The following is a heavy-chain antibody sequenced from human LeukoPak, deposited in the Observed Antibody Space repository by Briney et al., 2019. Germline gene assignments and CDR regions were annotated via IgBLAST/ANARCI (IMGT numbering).Heavy chain of an antibody. CDR3: AREKSDGFDI. CDR2: IKQDGSEK. V-gene: IGHV3-7*01. CDR1: GFTFSSYW. Sequence: PGGSLRLSCVASGFTFSSYWMSWVRQAPGKGLEWVANIKQDGSEKYYVDSVKGRFTISRDNAKNSLYLQMNSLRVEDTAVYYCAREKSDGFDIWGQGTMVTVFS. J-gene: IGHJ3*02.